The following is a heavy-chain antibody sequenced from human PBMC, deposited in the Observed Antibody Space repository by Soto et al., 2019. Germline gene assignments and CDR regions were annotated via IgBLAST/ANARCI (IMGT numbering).Heavy chain of an antibody. J-gene: IGHJ3*02. CDR2: ISSGSSYI. Sequence: GGSLRLSCAASGFTFSTYSMNWVRQAPGKGLEWVSFISSGSSYIDYADSVKGRFTISRDNAKNSLYLQMNSLRAEDTGLYYCARNIGREFQPGSFDIWGQGKLVTVSS. D-gene: IGHD1-26*01. CDR3: ARNIGREFQPGSFDI. V-gene: IGHV3-21*01. CDR1: GFTFSTYS.